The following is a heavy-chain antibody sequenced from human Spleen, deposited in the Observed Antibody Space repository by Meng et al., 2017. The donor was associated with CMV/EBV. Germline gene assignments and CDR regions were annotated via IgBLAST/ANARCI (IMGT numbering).Heavy chain of an antibody. CDR2: IDHSGNS. CDR3: ARVREHTSLGNYWFDP. D-gene: IGHD3-16*01. Sequence: ASITNTKWWTWVRQTPGKGLEWVGEIDHSGNSNSNPSLKSRLTLSLDTSKNYLSLTMTSVTAEDTAIYYCARVREHTSLGNYWFDPWGQGTLVTVSS. V-gene: IGHV4-4*02. J-gene: IGHJ5*02. CDR1: ASITNTKW.